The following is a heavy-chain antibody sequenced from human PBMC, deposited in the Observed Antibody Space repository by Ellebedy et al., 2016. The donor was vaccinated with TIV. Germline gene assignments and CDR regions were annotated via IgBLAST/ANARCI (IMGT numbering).Heavy chain of an antibody. V-gene: IGHV3-48*02. CDR2: INGNCDTI. D-gene: IGHD1/OR15-1a*01. CDR3: ARDQPRTYSIDY. CDR1: GFTFSSYS. J-gene: IGHJ4*02. Sequence: GESLKISCAASGFTFSSYSMNWVRQAPGKGLEWVTYINGNCDTIYYADSVRGRFTIYRDNAKNSLYLQMNSLRDEDTAVYYCARDQPRTYSIDYWGQGTLVTVSS.